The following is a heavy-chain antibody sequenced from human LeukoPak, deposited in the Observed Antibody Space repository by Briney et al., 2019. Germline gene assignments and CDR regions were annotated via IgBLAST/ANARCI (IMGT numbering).Heavy chain of an antibody. D-gene: IGHD6-13*01. Sequence: SETLSLTCTVSGGSISTSNYYWSWIRQPAGKGLEWIGRIYTSGSTNYNPSLKSRVTMSVDTSKNQFSLKLSSVTAADTAVYYCARDNSGPRNRAAAAPPRSYYYYYMDVWGKGTTVTISS. CDR3: ARDNSGPRNRAAAAPPRSYYYYYMDV. V-gene: IGHV4-61*02. CDR1: GGSISTSNYY. CDR2: IYTSGST. J-gene: IGHJ6*03.